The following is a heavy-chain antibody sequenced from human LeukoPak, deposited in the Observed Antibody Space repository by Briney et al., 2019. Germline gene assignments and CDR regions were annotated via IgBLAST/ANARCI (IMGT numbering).Heavy chain of an antibody. D-gene: IGHD4-17*01. J-gene: IGHJ4*02. CDR2: IKQDGGQI. CDR1: GFSFVSYA. CDR3: ARLGARQMLEY. Sequence: GGSLRLSCAASGFSFVSYAMSWVRQAPGKGLEWVANIKQDGGQIYYLESVKGRFTVSRDNAKNSLYLQMNSLRAEDTAVYYCARLGARQMLEYWGQGTLVTVSS. V-gene: IGHV3-7*01.